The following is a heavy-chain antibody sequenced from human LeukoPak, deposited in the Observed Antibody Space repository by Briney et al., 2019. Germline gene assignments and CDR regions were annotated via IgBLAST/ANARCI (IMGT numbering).Heavy chain of an antibody. CDR3: ARGGAVLGRLPYYHYYGMDV. D-gene: IGHD3-16*01. Sequence: GGSLRLSCAASGFTFSSYGMHWVRQAPGKGLEWVAFIRYDGSNKYYADSVKGRFTISRDNAKNSLYLQMNSLRAEDTALYHCARGGAVLGRLPYYHYYGMDVWGQGTTVTVSS. V-gene: IGHV3-30*02. CDR2: IRYDGSNK. J-gene: IGHJ6*02. CDR1: GFTFSSYG.